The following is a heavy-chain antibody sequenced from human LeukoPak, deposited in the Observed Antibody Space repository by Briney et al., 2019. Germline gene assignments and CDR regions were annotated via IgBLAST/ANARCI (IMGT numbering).Heavy chain of an antibody. D-gene: IGHD2-15*01. CDR1: GGSISSSSYY. J-gene: IGHJ5*02. CDR2: IYYSGST. CDR3: ARGVVVVAAANWFDP. Sequence: PSETLSLTCTVSGGSISSSSYYWGWIRQPPGKGLEWIGSIYYSGSTYYNPSLKSRVTISVDTSKTQFSLQLSSVTAADTAVYYCARGVVVVAAANWFDPWGQGTLVTVSS. V-gene: IGHV4-39*01.